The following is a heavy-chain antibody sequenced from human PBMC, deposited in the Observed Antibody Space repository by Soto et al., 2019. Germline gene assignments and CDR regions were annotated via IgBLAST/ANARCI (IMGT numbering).Heavy chain of an antibody. CDR3: AKVNYGGNSGGAFDI. V-gene: IGHV3-23*01. CDR1: GFTFSSYA. CDR2: ISDGGGTA. Sequence: GGSLRLSCAASGFTFSSYAMSWVRQAPGKGLEWVSAISDGGGTAYYADSVKGRFTISRANSKNTLYLQMNSLRAEDTAVYYCAKVNYGGNSGGAFDIWGQGTMVTVSS. J-gene: IGHJ3*02. D-gene: IGHD4-17*01.